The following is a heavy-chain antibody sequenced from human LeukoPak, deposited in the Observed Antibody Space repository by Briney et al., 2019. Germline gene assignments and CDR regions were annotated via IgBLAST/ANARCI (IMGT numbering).Heavy chain of an antibody. Sequence: PGRSLRLSCAASGFTFSSYGMHWVRQAPGKGLEWVAVISYDGSNKYYADSVKGRFPISRDNSKNTLYLQMNSLRAEDTAVYYCARDGSSSRSRRDFDYWGQGTLVTVSS. CDR2: ISYDGSNK. V-gene: IGHV3-30*03. CDR1: GFTFSSYG. CDR3: ARDGSSSRSRRDFDY. J-gene: IGHJ4*02. D-gene: IGHD6-6*01.